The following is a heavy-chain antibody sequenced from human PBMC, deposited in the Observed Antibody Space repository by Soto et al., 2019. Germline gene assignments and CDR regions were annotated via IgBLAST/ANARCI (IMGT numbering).Heavy chain of an antibody. D-gene: IGHD1-7*01. CDR2: IYYSGST. V-gene: IGHV4-59*01. CDR3: AREGLTGTIGLYYYYGLDV. CDR1: GGSISSYY. Sequence: QVQLQESGPGLVKPSETLSLTCTVSGGSISSYYWNWIRQPPGKGLEWIGYIYYSGSTNYNSSLKSRVTISVDTSKNQFSLQLSSVTAAATAVYYCAREGLTGTIGLYYYYGLDVWGQGTTVTVSS. J-gene: IGHJ6*02.